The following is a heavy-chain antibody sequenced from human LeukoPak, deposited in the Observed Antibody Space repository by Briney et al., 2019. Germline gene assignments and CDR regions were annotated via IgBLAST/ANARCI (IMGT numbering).Heavy chain of an antibody. CDR1: GGSISSGSYY. D-gene: IGHD7-27*01. Sequence: PSETLSLTCTVAGGSISSGSYYWSWIRQPAGNGLEWIGRIYTSGSTNYNPSLKSRVTISVDTSKNQFSLKLSSVTAADTAVYYCARDLAWGAFDYWGQGTLVTVSS. V-gene: IGHV4-61*02. CDR2: IYTSGST. J-gene: IGHJ4*02. CDR3: ARDLAWGAFDY.